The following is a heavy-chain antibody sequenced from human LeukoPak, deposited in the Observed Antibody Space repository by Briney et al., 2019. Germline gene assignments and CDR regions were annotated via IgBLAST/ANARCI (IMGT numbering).Heavy chain of an antibody. CDR1: GFIFSDYT. V-gene: IGHV3-23*01. D-gene: IGHD4-23*01. J-gene: IGHJ5*02. CDR3: AKGSTGGKVDWFDP. CDR2: FTTYGGA. Sequence: QPGGSLRLSCAASGFIFSDYTMMWVRRAPGKGLQWVATFTTYGGAYYAASVKGRFAISRDNSRDTVSLYMNSLRVEDTAMYYCAKGSTGGKVDWFDPWGPGTLVTVSS.